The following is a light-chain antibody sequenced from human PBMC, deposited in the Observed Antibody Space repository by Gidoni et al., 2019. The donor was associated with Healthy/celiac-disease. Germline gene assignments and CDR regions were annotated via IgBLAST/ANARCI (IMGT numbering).Light chain of an antibody. CDR3: RQIESYPWT. CDR1: QSISSW. V-gene: IGKV1-5*03. CDR2: EAS. Sequence: DIQMTQSPPTLSASVGDRVTITCRASQSISSWLPWYQQNPGNAPKLLIYEASGVESGVPSSFVGGGSGPKFTLTFASRRPNIFPSYYCRQIESYPWTFGQGTKVEIK. J-gene: IGKJ1*01.